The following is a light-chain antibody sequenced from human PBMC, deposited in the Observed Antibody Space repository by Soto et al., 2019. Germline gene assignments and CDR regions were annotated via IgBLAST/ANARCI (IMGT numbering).Light chain of an antibody. CDR2: SNN. J-gene: IGLJ2*01. V-gene: IGLV1-44*01. CDR1: SSNIGSNT. CDR3: AAWDDSLNGLL. Sequence: QSALTQPPSASGTPGQRVTISCSGSSSNIGSNTVNWYQQLPGTAPKLLIYSNNQRPSGVPGRFSGSKSGTSASLAISGLQSEDEADYYCAAWDDSLNGLLFGGGTKLTVL.